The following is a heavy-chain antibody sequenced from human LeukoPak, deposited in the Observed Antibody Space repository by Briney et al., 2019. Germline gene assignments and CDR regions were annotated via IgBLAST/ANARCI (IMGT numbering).Heavy chain of an antibody. D-gene: IGHD5-24*01. J-gene: IGHJ4*02. CDR2: IYSGGST. Sequence: GGSLRLSCAASGFTVSSNYMSWVRQAAGQGLEWVPVIYSGGSTYYADSVKGRFTISRDNSKNTLYLQMNSLRAEDTAVYYCARDLDGYNSFDYWGQGTLVTVSS. CDR3: ARDLDGYNSFDY. V-gene: IGHV3-66*01. CDR1: GFTVSSNY.